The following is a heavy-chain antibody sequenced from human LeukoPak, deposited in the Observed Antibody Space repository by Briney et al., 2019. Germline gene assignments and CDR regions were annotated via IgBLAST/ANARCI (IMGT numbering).Heavy chain of an antibody. D-gene: IGHD1/OR15-1a*01. CDR3: IPRQAGRTSFDQ. CDR2: IFWDDDK. CDR1: GFSLSTTGVA. J-gene: IGHJ4*02. V-gene: IGHV2-5*02. Sequence: KLSGPTLVNPTQTLTLTCTFSGFSLSTTGVAVGWIRQPPGKALEWLALIFWDDDKKYSPSLRGRVTVTKDTSNNQVVLTMTNMDPVDTATYYCIPRQAGRTSFDQWGQGTLVT.